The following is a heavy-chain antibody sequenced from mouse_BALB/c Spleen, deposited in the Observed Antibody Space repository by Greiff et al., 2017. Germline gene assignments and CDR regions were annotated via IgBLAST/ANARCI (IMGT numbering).Heavy chain of an antibody. V-gene: IGHV14-3*02. D-gene: IGHD2-14*01. CDR2: IDPANGNT. J-gene: IGHJ3*01. CDR1: GFNIKDTY. CDR3: ARSDYRYSWFAY. Sequence: EVQLQQSGAELVTPGASVKLSCTASGFNIKDTYMHWVKQRPEQGLEWIGRIDPANGNTKYDPKFQGKATITADTSSNTAYLQLSSLTSEDTAVYYCARSDYRYSWFAYWGQGTLVTVSA.